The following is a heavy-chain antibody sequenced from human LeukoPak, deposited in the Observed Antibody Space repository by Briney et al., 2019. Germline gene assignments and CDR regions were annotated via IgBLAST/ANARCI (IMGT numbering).Heavy chain of an antibody. CDR1: GFTFSNHG. CDR3: ANRLSGYAFDY. Sequence: GGSLRLSCAASGFTFSNHGMNWVRQAPGKGLEWVSAISDSGANTYYADSVKGRFTISRDNSKNTLYLQMNSLRAEDTAVYYCANRLSGYAFDYWGQGTPVTVSS. J-gene: IGHJ4*02. V-gene: IGHV3-23*01. D-gene: IGHD5-12*01. CDR2: ISDSGANT.